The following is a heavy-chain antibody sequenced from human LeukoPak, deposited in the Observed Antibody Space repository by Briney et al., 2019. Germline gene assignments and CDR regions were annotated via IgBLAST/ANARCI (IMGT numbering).Heavy chain of an antibody. V-gene: IGHV3-66*01. Sequence: GGSLRLSCAASGFTVSRNCVNWVRQAPGKGLKWVSVICSGGSTNYADSVKGRFTISRDNSKNTLYLQMNSLRAEDTAVYYCARDSPRTGGGGSHFDYWGQGTLVTVSS. CDR3: ARDSPRTGGGGSHFDY. CDR2: ICSGGST. D-gene: IGHD1-1*01. J-gene: IGHJ4*02. CDR1: GFTVSRNC.